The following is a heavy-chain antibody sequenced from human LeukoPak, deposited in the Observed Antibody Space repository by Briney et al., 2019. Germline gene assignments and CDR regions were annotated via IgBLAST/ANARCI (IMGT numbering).Heavy chain of an antibody. D-gene: IGHD6-13*01. V-gene: IGHV1-18*01. CDR1: GYTFTSYG. Sequence: ASVKVSCKASGYTFTSYGISWVRQALGQGLEWMGWISAYNGNTNYAQKLQGRVTMTTDTSTSTAYMELRSLRSDDTAVYYCARVDIAAAGMPFDYWGQGTLVTVSS. J-gene: IGHJ4*02. CDR3: ARVDIAAAGMPFDY. CDR2: ISAYNGNT.